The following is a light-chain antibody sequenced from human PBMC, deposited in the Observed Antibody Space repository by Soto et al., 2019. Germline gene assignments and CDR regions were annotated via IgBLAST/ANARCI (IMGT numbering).Light chain of an antibody. CDR1: SSNIGNNY. V-gene: IGLV1-51*01. CDR2: DNN. Sequence: QSVLTQPPSVSAAPGQKVTISCSGSSSNIGNNYLSWYQQLPGTAPKLLIYDNNKRPSGIPDRFSGSKSGTSATLGITGPQTGDEADYYCGTWDSSLSAGVFGGGTKLTVL. CDR3: GTWDSSLSAGV. J-gene: IGLJ2*01.